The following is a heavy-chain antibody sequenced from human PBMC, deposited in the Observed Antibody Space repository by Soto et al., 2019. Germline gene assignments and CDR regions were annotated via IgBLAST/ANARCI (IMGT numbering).Heavy chain of an antibody. CDR1: GGSFSGYY. Sequence: PSETLSLTCAVYGGSFSGYYWSWIRQPPGKGLEWIGEINHSGSTNYNPSLKSRVTISVDTSKNQFSLKLSSVTAADTAVYYCARAHGHVDIVATTKAGYYYMDVWGKGTTVTVSS. CDR2: INHSGST. V-gene: IGHV4-34*01. J-gene: IGHJ6*03. CDR3: ARAHGHVDIVATTKAGYYYMDV. D-gene: IGHD5-12*01.